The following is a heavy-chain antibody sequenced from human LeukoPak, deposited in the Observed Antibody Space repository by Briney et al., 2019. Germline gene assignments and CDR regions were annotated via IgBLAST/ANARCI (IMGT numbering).Heavy chain of an antibody. CDR3: ARVLHKRNYDSTIYYGY. CDR2: ISSGSSTI. Sequence: PGGSLRLSCAASGFTFSSYSMNWVRQAPGKGVEGVSYISSGSSTIYYADSVRGRLTISRDNDKNSLYLQMNSLRAEDTAVYYCARVLHKRNYDSTIYYGYWGQGTLVTVSS. D-gene: IGHD3-22*01. J-gene: IGHJ4*02. V-gene: IGHV3-48*01. CDR1: GFTFSSYS.